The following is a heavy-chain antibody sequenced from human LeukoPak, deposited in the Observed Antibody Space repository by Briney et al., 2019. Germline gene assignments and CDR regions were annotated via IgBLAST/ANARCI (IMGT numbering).Heavy chain of an antibody. Sequence: GGSLRLSCAASGFTFSSYGMSWVRQAPGKGLEWVSAISGSGGSTYYADSVKGRFTISRDNSKNTLYLQMNSLRAEDTAVYYCAKSRGRDTAMVTPDDYWGQGTLVTVSS. CDR2: ISGSGGST. D-gene: IGHD5-18*01. CDR1: GFTFSSYG. V-gene: IGHV3-23*01. J-gene: IGHJ4*02. CDR3: AKSRGRDTAMVTPDDY.